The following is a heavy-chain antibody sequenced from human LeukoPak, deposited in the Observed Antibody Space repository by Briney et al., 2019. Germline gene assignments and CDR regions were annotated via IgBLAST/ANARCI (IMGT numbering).Heavy chain of an antibody. CDR3: AGEDNSSGYRPFDI. V-gene: IGHV1-2*06. CDR2: INPNNGGT. D-gene: IGHD3-22*01. CDR1: GYTFTGYY. J-gene: IGHJ3*02. Sequence: GASVKVSRKASGYTFTGYYIHWVRQAAGQGLEWMGRINPNNGGTNYAQKFQGRVTMTRDMSMSTAYMELSRLRSDDTAVYYCAGEDNSSGYRPFDIWGQGTMVTVPS.